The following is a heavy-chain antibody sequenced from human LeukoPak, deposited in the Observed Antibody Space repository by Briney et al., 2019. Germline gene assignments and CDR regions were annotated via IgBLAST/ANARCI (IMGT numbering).Heavy chain of an antibody. CDR2: INSEGTNT. J-gene: IGHJ4*02. D-gene: IGHD3-10*01. CDR3: VRGKGIYYSLDY. CDR1: GFTFRGYW. V-gene: IGHV3-74*03. Sequence: GGSLRLSCAASGFTFRGYWMHWVRQTPGKGLVWVSRINSEGTNTTYADSVKGRFTVSRDNAKNTLYLQMDSLRVEDTAMYYCVRGKGIYYSLDYWGQGTLVTVSS.